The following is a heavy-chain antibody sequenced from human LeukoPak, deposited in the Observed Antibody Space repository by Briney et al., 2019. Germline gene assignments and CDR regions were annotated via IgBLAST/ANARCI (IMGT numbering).Heavy chain of an antibody. CDR2: IYYSGST. CDR1: GGSISSYF. V-gene: IGHV4-59*01. Sequence: SETLSLTCTVSGGSISSYFWSWIRQPRGKGLEWIGYIYYSGSTNYNPSLKSRVTISVDTSKNQFSLKLSTVTAADTAVYYCAREGQIQAFDYWGQGTLVTVSS. J-gene: IGHJ4*02. CDR3: AREGQIQAFDY. D-gene: IGHD5-18*01.